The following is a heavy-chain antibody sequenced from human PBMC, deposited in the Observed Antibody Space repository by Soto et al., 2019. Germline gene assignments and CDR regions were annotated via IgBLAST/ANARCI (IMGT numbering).Heavy chain of an antibody. Sequence: PGGTVRLACAASGLFLRRQWMHGVRLAPGKRLLWVSRMNEDGGTTDYADSVKGRFTISRDNAKNTLYLQMNSLRVEDTVVYYFARHPPRSAHFPDPTPIDL. CDR2: MNEDGGTT. CDR3: ARHPPRSAHFPDPTPIDL. J-gene: IGHJ2*01. CDR1: GLFLRRQW. V-gene: IGHV3-74*01.